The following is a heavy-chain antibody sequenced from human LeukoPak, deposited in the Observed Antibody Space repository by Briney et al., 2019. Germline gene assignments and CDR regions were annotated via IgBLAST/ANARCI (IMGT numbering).Heavy chain of an antibody. CDR1: GFTFNSSW. Sequence: PGESLTLSCAASGFTFNSSWMSWVRQAPGKGLEWVANIKQDGSENYHVSSVKGRTTIIRANAKNSLYLQMTSLSAEDAAVYYRTSSWTWGYNGFDPWGQGTLVTVSS. V-gene: IGHV3-7*01. D-gene: IGHD2-15*01. J-gene: IGHJ5*02. CDR2: IKQDGSEN. CDR3: TSSWTWGYNGFDP.